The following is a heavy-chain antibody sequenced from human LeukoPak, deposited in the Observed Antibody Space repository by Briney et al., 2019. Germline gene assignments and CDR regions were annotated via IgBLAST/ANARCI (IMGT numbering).Heavy chain of an antibody. D-gene: IGHD3-3*01. V-gene: IGHV1-18*01. J-gene: IGHJ4*02. CDR1: GYTFTSYG. CDR3: ARSVLRFLEWPSFAFFDY. CDR2: ISAYNGNT. Sequence: APVKVSCKASGYTFTSYGISWVRQAPGQGLEWMGWISAYNGNTNYAQKLQGRVTMTTDTSTSTAYMELRSLRSDDTAVYYCARSVLRFLEWPSFAFFDYWGQGTLVTVSS.